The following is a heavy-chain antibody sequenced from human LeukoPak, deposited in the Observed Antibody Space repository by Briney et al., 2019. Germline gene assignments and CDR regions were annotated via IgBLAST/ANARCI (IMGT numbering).Heavy chain of an antibody. CDR1: RYSISSSNW. CDR3: ARQIGYGSGSNWFDP. CDR2: IYYSGVT. D-gene: IGHD6-19*01. V-gene: IGHV4-28*01. J-gene: IGHJ5*02. Sequence: PSDTLSLTCAVSRYSISSSNWWGWIRQPPGKGLEWIGYIYYSGVTYYNPSLKSRVTMSVDTSKNQFSLKLSSVTAVDTAVYYCARQIGYGSGSNWFDPWGLGTLVTVSS.